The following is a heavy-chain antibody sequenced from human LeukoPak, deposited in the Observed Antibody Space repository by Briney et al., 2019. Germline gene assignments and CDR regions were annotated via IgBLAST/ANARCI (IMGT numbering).Heavy chain of an antibody. J-gene: IGHJ5*02. CDR3: ARAPSSYESGNGYPNLGWLDP. CDR1: GYPIALDYY. CDR2: LHRGRI. V-gene: IGHV4-38-2*02. Sequence: PSETLSLTCKVSGYPIALDYYWVWIRQAPGRGLQWIGALHRGRIQYNSALNSRVTISIDSSKNQFSLRMWPVTAADTAFYFCARAPSSYESGNGYPNLGWLDPWGQGALVTVSS. D-gene: IGHD5-24*01.